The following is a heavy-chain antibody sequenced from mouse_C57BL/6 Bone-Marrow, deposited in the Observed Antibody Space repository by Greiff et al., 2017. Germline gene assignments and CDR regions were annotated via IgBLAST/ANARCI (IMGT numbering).Heavy chain of an antibody. J-gene: IGHJ2*01. V-gene: IGHV8-12*01. D-gene: IGHD2-4*01. CDR3: ARGPIYYDYLYYFDY. CDR1: GFSLSTSGMG. Sequence: QVTLKVSGPGILQSSQTLSPTCSFSGFSLSTSGMGVSWIRQPSGKGLEWLAHIYWDDDKRYNPSLKSRLTISKDTSRNQVFLKITSVDTADTATYYCARGPIYYDYLYYFDYWGQGTTLTVSS. CDR2: IYWDDDK.